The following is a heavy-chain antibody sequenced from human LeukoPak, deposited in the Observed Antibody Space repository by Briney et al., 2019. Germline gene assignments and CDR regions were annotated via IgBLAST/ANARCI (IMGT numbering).Heavy chain of an antibody. Sequence: SETLSLTCTVSGGSMSTNYGSWIRQPPGKGLEWIGNIFYSGRNNYNPSLRSRVTMSVDTSKSQLSLKLSSVTAADTAVYYCERVNDRGSWFLSCGQGTLVTVSS. J-gene: IGHJ5*02. CDR1: GGSMSTNY. CDR3: ERVNDRGSWFLS. V-gene: IGHV4-59*01. D-gene: IGHD3-16*01. CDR2: IFYSGRN.